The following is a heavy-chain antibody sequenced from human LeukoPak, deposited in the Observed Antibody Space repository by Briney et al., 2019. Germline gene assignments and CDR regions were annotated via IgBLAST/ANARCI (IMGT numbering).Heavy chain of an antibody. CDR1: GGSISSYY. V-gene: IGHV4-59*01. CDR2: IYYSGST. CDR3: ASLGPNIDY. J-gene: IGHJ4*02. Sequence: SETLSLTCTVSGGSISSYYWSWIRQPPGKGLEWIGYIYYSGSTNYNPSLKSRVTISVDTSKNQFSLKLSSVTAVDTAVYYCASLGPNIDYWGQGTLVTVSS.